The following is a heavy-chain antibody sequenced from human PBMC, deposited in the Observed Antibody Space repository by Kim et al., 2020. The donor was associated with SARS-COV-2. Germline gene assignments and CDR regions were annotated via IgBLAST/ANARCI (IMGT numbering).Heavy chain of an antibody. V-gene: IGHV4-59*01. CDR3: ARDRPDYLRGYYYYGMDV. D-gene: IGHD4-17*01. J-gene: IGHJ6*02. Sequence: SETLSLTCTVSGGSISSYYWSWIRQPPGKGLEWIGYIYYSGSTNYNPSLKSRVTISVDTSKNQFSLKLSSVTAADTAVYYCARDRPDYLRGYYYYGMDVWGQGTTVTVSS. CDR2: IYYSGST. CDR1: GGSISSYY.